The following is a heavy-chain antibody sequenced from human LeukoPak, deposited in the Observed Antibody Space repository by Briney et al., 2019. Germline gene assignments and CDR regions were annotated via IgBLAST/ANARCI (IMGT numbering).Heavy chain of an antibody. V-gene: IGHV3-30*18. D-gene: IGHD2-21*02. CDR2: ISYDGSNK. Sequence: GGSLRLSCAASGFTFSSYGMHWVRQAPGKGLEWVAVISYDGSNKYYADSVKGRFTISRDNSQNTLYLQMNSLRAEDTAVYYCAKEAAYCGGDCYSGSDYWGQGTLVTVSS. J-gene: IGHJ4*02. CDR1: GFTFSSYG. CDR3: AKEAAYCGGDCYSGSDY.